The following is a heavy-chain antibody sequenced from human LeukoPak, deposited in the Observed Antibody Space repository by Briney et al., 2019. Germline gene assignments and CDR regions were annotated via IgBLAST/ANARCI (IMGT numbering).Heavy chain of an antibody. D-gene: IGHD3-10*01. V-gene: IGHV3-11*05. Sequence: GGSLRLSCAASGFTFSDYYMSWIRQAPGKGLEWVSYISSSSSYTNYADSVKGRFTISRDNAKNSLYLQMNSLRAEDTAVHYCARDRPYYYGSGSRLYYFDYWGQGTLVTVSS. CDR3: ARDRPYYYGSGSRLYYFDY. CDR1: GFTFSDYY. J-gene: IGHJ4*02. CDR2: ISSSSSYT.